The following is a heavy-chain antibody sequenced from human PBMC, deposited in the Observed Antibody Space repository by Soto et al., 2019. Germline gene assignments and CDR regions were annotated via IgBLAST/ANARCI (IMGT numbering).Heavy chain of an antibody. CDR2: IIPIFGTT. J-gene: IGHJ5*02. V-gene: IGHV1-69*01. D-gene: IGHD6-19*01. Sequence: QVQLVQSGAEVKRPGSSVKVSCKTSGGTFSPYAISWLRQAPGQGLEWMGGIIPIFGTTNYAQKFQGRLTIVADESTSTAYREVISLTSDDTGLYYCAREIGVAVRFDPWGQGTLVTVSS. CDR1: GGTFSPYA. CDR3: AREIGVAVRFDP.